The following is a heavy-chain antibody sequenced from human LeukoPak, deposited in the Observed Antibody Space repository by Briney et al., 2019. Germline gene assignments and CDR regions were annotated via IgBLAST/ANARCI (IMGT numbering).Heavy chain of an antibody. CDR3: ARSFGVVLDY. V-gene: IGHV4-61*02. D-gene: IGHD3-3*01. CDR1: GGSISSGSYY. CDR2: IYTSGST. J-gene: IGHJ4*02. Sequence: PSETLSLTCTVSGGSISSGSYYWRWLRQPAGRGLEWIGRIYTSGSTNYNPSLKSRVTISVDSSKNQFSLKLSSVTAADTAVYYCARSFGVVLDYWGQGTLVTVSS.